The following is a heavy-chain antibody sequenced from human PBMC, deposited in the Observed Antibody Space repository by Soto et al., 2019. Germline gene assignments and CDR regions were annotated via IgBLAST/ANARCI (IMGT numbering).Heavy chain of an antibody. D-gene: IGHD2-21*02. Sequence: QVQLQQWGAGLLKPSETLSLTCAVYGGSFSGYYWSWIRQPPGKGLEWIGEINHSGSTNYNPSLKSRVTISVDTSKNQFSLKLSSVTAADTAVYYCARYGGNSDWYFDLWGRGTLVTVSS. V-gene: IGHV4-34*01. J-gene: IGHJ2*01. CDR1: GGSFSGYY. CDR2: INHSGST. CDR3: ARYGGNSDWYFDL.